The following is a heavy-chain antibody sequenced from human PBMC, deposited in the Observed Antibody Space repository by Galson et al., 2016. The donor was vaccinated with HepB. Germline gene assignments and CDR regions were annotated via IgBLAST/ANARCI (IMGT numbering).Heavy chain of an antibody. CDR1: GDSVTSDNTC. Sequence: CAISGDSVTSDNTCWNWIRQSPSRGLEWLGGTYYRSKWFNAYADSVKSRIHVTSDTSKNQFSPQLDSVTPDDTATYFCTRGYMQNGMNVWGQGTTVTVSS. V-gene: IGHV6-1*01. CDR2: TYYRSKWFN. CDR3: TRGYMQNGMNV. J-gene: IGHJ6*02. D-gene: IGHD5-24*01.